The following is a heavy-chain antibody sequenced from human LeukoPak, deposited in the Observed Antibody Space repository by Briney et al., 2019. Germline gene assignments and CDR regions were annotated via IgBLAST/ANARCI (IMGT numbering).Heavy chain of an antibody. V-gene: IGHV1-3*01. CDR1: GYTFTSYA. J-gene: IGHJ4*02. CDR2: INAGNGNT. D-gene: IGHD3-9*01. CDR3: AGRYFDFADY. Sequence: ASVKVSCKASGYTFTSYAMHWVRQAPGQRLEWMGWINAGNGNTKYSQKFQGRVTMTEDTSTDTAYMELSSLRSEDTAVYYCAGRYFDFADYWGQGTLVTVSS.